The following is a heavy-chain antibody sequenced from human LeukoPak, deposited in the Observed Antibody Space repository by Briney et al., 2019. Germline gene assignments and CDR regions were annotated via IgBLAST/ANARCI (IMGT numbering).Heavy chain of an antibody. J-gene: IGHJ4*02. CDR3: ARGGRSSSWYGALDY. D-gene: IGHD6-13*01. Sequence: GGSLRLSRAASGFTFSSYEMNWVRQAPGKGLECVSYISSSGSTIYYADSVKGRFTISRDNAKKSLYLQLNSLRAEDTAVYYCARGGRSSSWYGALDYWGQGTLVTVSS. CDR2: ISSSGSTI. CDR1: GFTFSSYE. V-gene: IGHV3-48*03.